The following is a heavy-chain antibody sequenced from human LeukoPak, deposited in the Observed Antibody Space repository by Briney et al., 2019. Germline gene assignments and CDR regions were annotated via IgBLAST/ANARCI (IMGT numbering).Heavy chain of an antibody. J-gene: IGHJ4*02. D-gene: IGHD2-15*01. CDR2: IYPGDSDT. CDR1: GYSFTNYW. V-gene: IGHV5-51*01. CDR3: ARHVGAELSTPFDY. Sequence: GESLKISCKGSGYSFTNYWIGWVRQMPGKGLEWMGIIYPGDSDTRYSPSFRGQVTISADKSINTAYLQWSGLKASDTAMYYCARHVGAELSTPFDYWGQGTLVTVSS.